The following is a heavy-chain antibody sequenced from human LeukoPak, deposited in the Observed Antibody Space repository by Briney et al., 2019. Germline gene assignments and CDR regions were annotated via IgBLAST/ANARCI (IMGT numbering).Heavy chain of an antibody. J-gene: IGHJ3*01. CDR2: ISGSSGGT. Sequence: GGSLRLSCVASGFTFSSYAMSWVRQAPGKGLEWVSAISGSSGGTYYADSVKGRFTISRDNFRNTLYLQMNSLRAEDTAIFYCAKEASSYSSWCYSDAFDFWGRGTMVTVSS. CDR3: AKEASSYSSWCYSDAFDF. D-gene: IGHD6-13*01. V-gene: IGHV3-23*01. CDR1: GFTFSSYA.